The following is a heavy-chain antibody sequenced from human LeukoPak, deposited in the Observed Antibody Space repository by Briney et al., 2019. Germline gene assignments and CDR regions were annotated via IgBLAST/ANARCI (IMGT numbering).Heavy chain of an antibody. D-gene: IGHD2-15*01. Sequence: ASVKVSCKASGYTFTGYYMHWVRQAPGQGLEWMGIINPSGGSTSYAQKFQGRVTMTRDMSTSTVYMELSSLRSEDTAVYYCAREQMGYHDFDYWGQGTLVTVSS. V-gene: IGHV1-46*01. CDR2: INPSGGST. J-gene: IGHJ4*02. CDR1: GYTFTGYY. CDR3: AREQMGYHDFDY.